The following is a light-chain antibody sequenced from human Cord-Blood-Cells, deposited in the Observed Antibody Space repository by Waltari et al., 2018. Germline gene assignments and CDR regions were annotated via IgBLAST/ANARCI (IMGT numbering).Light chain of an antibody. CDR1: QDISNY. CDR3: QQYDNLPGT. Sequence: DIQMTQSPSSLSASVGDRVTITCQPSQDISNYLNWYQQKPGKAPKLLIYDASNLETGVPSRFSGSGSGTEFTFTISSLQPEDIATYYCQQYDNLPGTFGHGTKLEIK. CDR2: DAS. J-gene: IGKJ2*02. V-gene: IGKV1-33*01.